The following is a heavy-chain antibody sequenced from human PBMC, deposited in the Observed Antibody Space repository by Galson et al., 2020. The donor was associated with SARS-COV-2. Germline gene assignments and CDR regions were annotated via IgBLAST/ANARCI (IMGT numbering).Heavy chain of an antibody. V-gene: IGHV4-59*01. Sequence: SETLSLTCPVSGGSISSYYWSWIRQPPGKGLEWIGYIYYSGSTNYNPSLKSRVTISVDTSKNQFSLKLSSVTAADTAVYYCARDVRPNYDFWSGYWDYYYYMDVWGKGTTVTVSS. CDR1: GGSISSYY. D-gene: IGHD3-3*01. CDR2: IYYSGST. CDR3: ARDVRPNYDFWSGYWDYYYYMDV. J-gene: IGHJ6*03.